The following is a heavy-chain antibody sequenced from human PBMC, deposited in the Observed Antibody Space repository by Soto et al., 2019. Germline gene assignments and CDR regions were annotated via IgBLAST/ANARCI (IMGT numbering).Heavy chain of an antibody. J-gene: IGHJ6*03. CDR3: ARGQKSSPPLFMFYYYMDV. CDR1: GFTVSSNY. Sequence: EVQLVESGGGLVQPGGSLRLSCAASGFTVSSNYMSWVRQAPGKGLEWVSVIYSGGSTYYADSVKGRFTISRHNSKNTLYLQMNSLRAEDTAVYYCARGQKSSPPLFMFYYYMDVWGKGTTVTVSS. D-gene: IGHD3-10*02. CDR2: IYSGGST. V-gene: IGHV3-53*04.